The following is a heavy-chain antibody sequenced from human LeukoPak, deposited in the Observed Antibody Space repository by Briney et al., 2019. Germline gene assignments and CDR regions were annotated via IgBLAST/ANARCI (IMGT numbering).Heavy chain of an antibody. CDR2: IIPIFGTA. Sequence: SSVKVSCKASGGTFSSYAIRWVRQAPGQGLEWRGGIIPIFGTANYAQKFQGRVTITTDESTSTDYMELSSLRSEDTAVYYCARVGGRKYSGSYGTWGQGTLVTVSS. V-gene: IGHV1-69*05. D-gene: IGHD1-26*01. CDR1: GGTFSSYA. J-gene: IGHJ4*02. CDR3: ARVGGRKYSGSYGT.